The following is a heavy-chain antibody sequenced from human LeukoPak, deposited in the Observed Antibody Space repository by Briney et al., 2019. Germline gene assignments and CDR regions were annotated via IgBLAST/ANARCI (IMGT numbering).Heavy chain of an antibody. CDR2: IYPGDSDT. J-gene: IGHJ3*02. CDR1: GYSFTSYW. D-gene: IGHD3-10*01. V-gene: IGHV5-51*01. CDR3: ARHPPEWFGRGGNAFDI. Sequence: GESLKISCKGSGYSFTSYWIGWVRQMPGKGLEWMGIIYPGDSDTRYSPSFQGQVTISADKSISTAYLQWSSLKASDTAMYYCARHPPEWFGRGGNAFDIWGQGTMVTVSS.